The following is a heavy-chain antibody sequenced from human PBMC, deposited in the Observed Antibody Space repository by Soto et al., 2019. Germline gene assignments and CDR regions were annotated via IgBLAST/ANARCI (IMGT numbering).Heavy chain of an antibody. V-gene: IGHV3-43*01. CDR1: GFSFADYT. J-gene: IGHJ4*02. CDR2: ISWDGGRT. CDR3: ARDSCDVLTGQKRYFDH. D-gene: IGHD3-9*01. Sequence: GGSLRLSCAASGFSFADYTTHCVRHTPGKGPEWISLISWDGGRTLYSDSVKGRFIISRDNSKNSLYLQMNSLTTEDTALYLCARDSCDVLTGQKRYFDHWGQGTLVTVSS.